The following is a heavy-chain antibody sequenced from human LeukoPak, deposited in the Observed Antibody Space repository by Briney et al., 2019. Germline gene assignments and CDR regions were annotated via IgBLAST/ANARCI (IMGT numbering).Heavy chain of an antibody. CDR1: GGSISSSSSW. Sequence: SETLSLTCTVSGGSISSSSSWWGWIRQPPGKGLEWFGRVYYSGTTYYSPSLKSRVPISVGTSKNQFSLKLSSVTAADTAVFYCARHESLGPFDIWGQGTMVTVSS. D-gene: IGHD3-16*01. CDR2: VYYSGTT. V-gene: IGHV4-39*01. J-gene: IGHJ3*02. CDR3: ARHESLGPFDI.